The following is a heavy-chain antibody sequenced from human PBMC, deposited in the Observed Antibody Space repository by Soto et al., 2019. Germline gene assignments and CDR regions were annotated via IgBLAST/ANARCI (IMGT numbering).Heavy chain of an antibody. Sequence: PSQTLSLTCAISGDSVSRNSAAWNWIRQSPSRGLEWLGRTYYRSKWYNDYAVSVKSRITINPDTSKNQFSLQLNSVTPEDTAVYYCARANGYAYSSSSRFSGFYGMDVWGQGTTVTVSS. CDR1: GDSVSRNSAA. CDR2: TYYRSKWYN. D-gene: IGHD6-6*01. V-gene: IGHV6-1*01. CDR3: ARANGYAYSSSSRFSGFYGMDV. J-gene: IGHJ6*02.